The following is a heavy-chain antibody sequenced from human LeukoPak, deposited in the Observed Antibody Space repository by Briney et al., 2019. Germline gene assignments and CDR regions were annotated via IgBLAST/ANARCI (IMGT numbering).Heavy chain of an antibody. CDR1: GGSISSSSYY. J-gene: IGHJ4*02. V-gene: IGHV4-39*01. CDR2: IYYSGTT. CDR3: ARLRVQNYGGNWGFDY. Sequence: SETLSLTCTVSGGSISSSSYYWGWIRQPPGKGLEWIGSIYYSGTTYYNPSLQSRVTISIDTSKNQFSLKLSSVTAADTAVYYCARLRVQNYGGNWGFDYWGQGTLVTVSS. D-gene: IGHD4-23*01.